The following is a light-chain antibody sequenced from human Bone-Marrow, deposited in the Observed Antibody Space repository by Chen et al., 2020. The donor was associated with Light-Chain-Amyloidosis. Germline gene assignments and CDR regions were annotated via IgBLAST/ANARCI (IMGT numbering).Light chain of an antibody. CDR3: VLYMGNAIL. CDR1: SGSVSTNYY. V-gene: IGLV8-61*01. CDR2: RTN. J-gene: IGLJ3*02. Sequence: QTVVTQEPSFSVSPGGTVTLTCGLSSGSVSTNYYPGWYQQTPGQAQRTLIYRTNTRSSGVPDRFSGSILGNKAALTITGAQADDESDYDCVLYMGNAILFGGGTRLTVV.